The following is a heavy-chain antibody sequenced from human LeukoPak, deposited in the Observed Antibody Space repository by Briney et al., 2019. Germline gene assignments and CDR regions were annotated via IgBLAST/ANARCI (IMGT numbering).Heavy chain of an antibody. CDR1: GFNLRSYA. CDR3: AKCAVPAALSWFDP. Sequence: PGGSLRLSCAASGFNLRSYAMNWVRQAPGKGLEWVSTISGGGGSTYYADSVKGRFTISRDNSKDTQYLQMNSLRAEDTAVYYCAKCAVPAALSWFDPWGQGTLVTVSS. J-gene: IGHJ5*02. D-gene: IGHD2-2*01. V-gene: IGHV3-23*01. CDR2: ISGGGGST.